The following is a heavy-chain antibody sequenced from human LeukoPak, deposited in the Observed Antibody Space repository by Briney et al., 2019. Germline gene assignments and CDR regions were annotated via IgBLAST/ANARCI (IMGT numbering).Heavy chain of an antibody. CDR2: INPNSGGT. Sequence: GASVKVSCKASGYTLTGYYMHWVRQAPGQGLEWMGWINPNSGGTNYAQKFQGRVTMTRDTSISTAYMELSRLRSDDTAVYYCARDPFGDCSGGSCYLNGGYSDYWGQGTLVTVSS. D-gene: IGHD2-15*01. CDR3: ARDPFGDCSGGSCYLNGGYSDY. CDR1: GYTLTGYY. V-gene: IGHV1-2*02. J-gene: IGHJ4*02.